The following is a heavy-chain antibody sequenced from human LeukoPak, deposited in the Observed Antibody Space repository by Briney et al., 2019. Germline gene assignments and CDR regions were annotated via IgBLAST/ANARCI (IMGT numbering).Heavy chain of an antibody. J-gene: IGHJ4*02. CDR2: ISGSGGST. D-gene: IGHD3-22*01. Sequence: TGGSLRLSCAASGFTFSSYAMSWVRQAPGKGLEWVSAISGSGGSTYYADSVKGRFTISRDNSKNTLYLQMNSLRAEDTAVYYCAKTRGYYDKYYFDYWGQGTLVTVSS. V-gene: IGHV3-23*01. CDR1: GFTFSSYA. CDR3: AKTRGYYDKYYFDY.